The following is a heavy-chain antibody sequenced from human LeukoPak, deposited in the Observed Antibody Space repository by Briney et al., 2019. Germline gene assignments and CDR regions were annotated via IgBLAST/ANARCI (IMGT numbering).Heavy chain of an antibody. J-gene: IGHJ4*02. D-gene: IGHD6-19*01. CDR3: AKDSSGCSDY. V-gene: IGHV3-30*18. CDR1: GFTFSSYR. CDR2: TSYAGSNQ. Sequence: PGRSLTLSCAASGFTFSSYRMQWLRPAPGKGLEWGAVTSYAGSNQYYAASVKGRFTISRDNSKTTLYLQMNSLRAEDTAVYYCAKDSSGCSDYWGQGTLVTVSS.